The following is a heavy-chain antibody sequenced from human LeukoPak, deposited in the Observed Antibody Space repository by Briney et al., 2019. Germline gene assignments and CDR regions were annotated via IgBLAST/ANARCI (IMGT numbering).Heavy chain of an antibody. D-gene: IGHD2-2*02. CDR3: ARLYCGTTSCYIEGTFDP. CDR1: AGSISSSSYY. CDR2: IYYSGST. V-gene: IGHV4-39*01. J-gene: IGHJ5*02. Sequence: SETLSLTCTVSAGSISSSSYYWGWIRQPPGKGLEWIGSIYYSGSTYYNPSLKSRVTISVDTSKNQFSLKLTPVTAADTAVYYCARLYCGTTSCYIEGTFDPWGQGTLVTVSS.